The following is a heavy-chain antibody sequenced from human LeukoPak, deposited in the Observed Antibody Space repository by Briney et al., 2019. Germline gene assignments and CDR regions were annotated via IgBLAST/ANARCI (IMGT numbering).Heavy chain of an antibody. CDR2: IKQDGSDK. V-gene: IGHV3-7*01. J-gene: IGHJ4*02. CDR3: ARGGGRTPDY. CDR1: GFTFSSYW. Sequence: GGSLRLSCAASGFTFSSYWMSWVRQPPGKGLEWVANIKQDGSDKYYVDSVKGRFTISRDNAKNSLFLQINSLRAEDTAVYYCARGGGRTPDYWGQGTLVTVSS. D-gene: IGHD1-26*01.